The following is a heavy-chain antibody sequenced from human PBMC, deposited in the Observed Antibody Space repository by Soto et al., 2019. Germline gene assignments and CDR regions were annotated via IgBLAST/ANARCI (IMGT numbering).Heavy chain of an antibody. D-gene: IGHD5-18*01. CDR2: IIPILGIA. V-gene: IGHV1-69*08. CDR3: AREWIQLWRFSYGMDV. J-gene: IGHJ6*02. Sequence: QVQLVQSGAEVKKPGSSVKVSCKASGGTFSSYTISWVRQAPGQGLEWMGRIIPILGIANYAQKFQGRVTITADKSTSTAYMELSSLRSEDTGVYYCAREWIQLWRFSYGMDVWGQGTTVTVSS. CDR1: GGTFSSYT.